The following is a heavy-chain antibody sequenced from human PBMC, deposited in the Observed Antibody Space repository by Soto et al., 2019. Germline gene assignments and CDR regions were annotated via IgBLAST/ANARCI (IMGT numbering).Heavy chain of an antibody. Sequence: SETLSLTCTVSGGSISSYYWSWIRQPPGKGLEWIGYIYYSGSTNYNPSLKSRVTISVDTSKNQFSLKLSSVTAADTAVYYCARDDYGGLIDYWGQGTLVTVSS. CDR3: ARDDYGGLIDY. CDR2: IYYSGST. V-gene: IGHV4-59*01. D-gene: IGHD4-17*01. J-gene: IGHJ4*02. CDR1: GGSISSYY.